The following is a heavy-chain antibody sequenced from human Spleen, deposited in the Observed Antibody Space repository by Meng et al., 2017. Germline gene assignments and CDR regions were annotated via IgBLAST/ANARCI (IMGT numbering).Heavy chain of an antibody. Sequence: GGSLRLSCAASGFTFSSYSMNWVRQAPGKGLEWVASITSSSTYIYYADSVKARFTISRDNAKNSLYLQMNSLRAEDTAIYYCARDAAIGIRTMDAFDVWGQGTMVTVSS. CDR3: ARDAAIGIRTMDAFDV. J-gene: IGHJ3*01. CDR1: GFTFSSYS. D-gene: IGHD2-2*01. V-gene: IGHV3-21*04. CDR2: ITSSSTYI.